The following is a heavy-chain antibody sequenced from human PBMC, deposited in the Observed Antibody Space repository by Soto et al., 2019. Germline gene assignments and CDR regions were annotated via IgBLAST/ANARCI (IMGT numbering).Heavy chain of an antibody. CDR1: GYSFTSYW. CDR2: IYPGDSDT. Sequence: GESLKISCKGSGYSFTSYWIGWVRQMPGKGLEWMGIIYPGDSDTRYSPSFQGQVTISADKSISTAYLQWSSLKASDTAMYYCARRGTAMGNYYYYGMDVWGQGTAVTVSS. CDR3: ARRGTAMGNYYYYGMDV. D-gene: IGHD5-18*01. J-gene: IGHJ6*02. V-gene: IGHV5-51*01.